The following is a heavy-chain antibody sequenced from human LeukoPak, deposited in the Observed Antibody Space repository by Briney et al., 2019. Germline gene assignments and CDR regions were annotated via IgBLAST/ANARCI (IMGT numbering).Heavy chain of an antibody. D-gene: IGHD2-2*01. CDR1: GYTFTGYY. CDR2: INPNSGGT. V-gene: IGHV1-2*06. Sequence: ASVKVSCKASGYTFTGYYMHWVRQAPGQGLEWMGRINPNSGGTNYAQKFQGRVTMNRDTPISTAYMELSRLRSDDTAVYYCAKDCSSTSCSYYYYMDVWGKGTTVTVSS. CDR3: AKDCSSTSCSYYYYMDV. J-gene: IGHJ6*03.